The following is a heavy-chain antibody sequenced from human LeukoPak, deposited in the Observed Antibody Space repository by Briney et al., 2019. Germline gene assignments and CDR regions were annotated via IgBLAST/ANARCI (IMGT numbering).Heavy chain of an antibody. CDR2: TFNSGDKT. V-gene: IGHV3-23*01. D-gene: IGHD6-19*01. Sequence: TGGSLRLSCAASGFTFSTYSMTWVRQAPGKGLEWVSGTFNSGDKTFYADSVKGRFTTSRDNSKNTLYLQMNSLRAEDTAVYYCAKDVVPDSGWDLDYWGQGTLVTVSS. CDR1: GFTFSTYS. J-gene: IGHJ4*02. CDR3: AKDVVPDSGWDLDY.